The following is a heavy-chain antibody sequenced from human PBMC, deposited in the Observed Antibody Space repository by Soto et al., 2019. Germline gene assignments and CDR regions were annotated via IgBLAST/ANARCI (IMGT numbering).Heavy chain of an antibody. CDR1: GGSFCGYY. CDR2: INHSGST. D-gene: IGHD3-10*01. CDR3: ARGGLLWFRAYYYGMNV. V-gene: IGHV4-34*01. J-gene: IGHJ6*04. Sequence: PSETLSLTCAVYGGSFCGYYWSWIRQPPGKGLEWIGEINHSGSTNYNPSLKSRVTISVDTSKNQFSLKLSSVTAADTAVYYCARGGLLWFRAYYYGMNVWGKGTTVTVSS.